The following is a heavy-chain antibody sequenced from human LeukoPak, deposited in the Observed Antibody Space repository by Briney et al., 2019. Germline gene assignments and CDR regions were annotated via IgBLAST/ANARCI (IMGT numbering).Heavy chain of an antibody. D-gene: IGHD3-10*01. Sequence: PSETLSLTCTVPGGTITNYYWSWIRQPPGKALEWIGYIYYSGSTNYNPSLKSRVTISVDTSKNQFSLKLSSVTAADTAVYYCARSLPYYYDSGGEENYFDYWGQGTLVTVSS. J-gene: IGHJ4*02. CDR2: IYYSGST. V-gene: IGHV4-59*01. CDR3: ARSLPYYYDSGGEENYFDY. CDR1: GGTITNYY.